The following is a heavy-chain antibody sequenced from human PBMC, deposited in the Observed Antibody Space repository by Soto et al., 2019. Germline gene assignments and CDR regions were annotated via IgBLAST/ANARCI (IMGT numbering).Heavy chain of an antibody. CDR2: IYRTGST. J-gene: IGHJ4*02. CDR3: ASRDPGTSVDY. D-gene: IGHD1-7*01. CDR1: GGYFTSNNW. Sequence: QVQLQESGPGLVKPSGTLSLTCAVSGGYFTSNNWWTWVRQPPGQGLEWIGEIYRTGSTNYNPSLKSRVTLSLDKSENQFSLKVTSLTAADTAVYYCASRDPGTSVDYWGQGTLVTVSS. V-gene: IGHV4-4*02.